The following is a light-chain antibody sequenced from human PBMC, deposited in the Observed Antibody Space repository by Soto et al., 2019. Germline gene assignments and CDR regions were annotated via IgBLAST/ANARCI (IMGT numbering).Light chain of an antibody. Sequence: QSVLTQPPSASGSSGQSVTISCTGTSGDIGGYDYVSWYQQHPGKAPKLMIYEVTKRPLGVPDRFSGSKSGNTASLTVSGLQAEDEADYYCSSYAGSINPYVFGTGTKVTVL. CDR2: EVT. CDR1: SGDIGGYDY. V-gene: IGLV2-8*01. CDR3: SSYAGSINPYV. J-gene: IGLJ1*01.